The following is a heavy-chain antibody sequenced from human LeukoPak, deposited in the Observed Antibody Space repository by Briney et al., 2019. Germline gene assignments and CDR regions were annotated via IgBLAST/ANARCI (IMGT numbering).Heavy chain of an antibody. Sequence: ASVKVSCKASGGTFSSYAISWVRQAPGQGLEWMGGIIPIFGTANYAQKFQGRVTITADESMSTAYMELSSLRSEDTAVYYCARDPNYYDSSGSGSEWGQGTLVTVSS. J-gene: IGHJ4*02. V-gene: IGHV1-69*13. D-gene: IGHD3-22*01. CDR2: IIPIFGTA. CDR3: ARDPNYYDSSGSGSE. CDR1: GGTFSSYA.